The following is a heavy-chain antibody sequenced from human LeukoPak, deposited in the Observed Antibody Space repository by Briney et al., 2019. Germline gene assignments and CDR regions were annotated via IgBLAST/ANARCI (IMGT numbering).Heavy chain of an antibody. CDR3: ARHDNDDDFDY. V-gene: IGHV7-4-1*02. CDR1: GYTFTRYA. CDR2: INMYTANP. J-gene: IGHJ4*02. D-gene: IGHD3-16*01. Sequence: GASVKVPRKASGYTFTRYAINWLRQAPGQGLEWMGWINMYTANPAYAQGFTERFVFSLDTSVTTAYLQISNLKTKDTAVYYCARHDNDDDFDYWGQGTLVTVSS.